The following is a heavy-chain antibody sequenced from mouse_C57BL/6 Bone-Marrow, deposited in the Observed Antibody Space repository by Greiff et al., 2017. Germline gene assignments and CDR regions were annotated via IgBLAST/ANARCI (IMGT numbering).Heavy chain of an antibody. CDR3: ATYYSNYLAWFAY. CDR2: IHPNSGST. V-gene: IGHV1-64*01. Sequence: QVQLQQSGAELVKPGASVKLSCKASGYTFTSYWMHWVKQRPGQGLEWIGMIHPNSGSTNYNEKFKSKATLTVDTSSSSAYMQLSSLTSEDSAVYYCATYYSNYLAWFAYGGQGTLVTVSA. D-gene: IGHD2-5*01. CDR1: GYTFTSYW. J-gene: IGHJ3*01.